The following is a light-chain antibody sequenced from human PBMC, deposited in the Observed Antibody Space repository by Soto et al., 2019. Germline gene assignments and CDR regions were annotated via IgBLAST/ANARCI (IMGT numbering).Light chain of an antibody. V-gene: IGKV3-20*01. CDR3: QQYGSSVLT. Sequence: EIMLTQSPGTLSLSPGERATLSYRASQSVSTNSLAWYQQRPGQAPRPLIYGASSRATGTPDRFSGSGSGTDFTLIISRLEPEDFAVYYCQQYGSSVLTFGGGTKVDIK. CDR2: GAS. J-gene: IGKJ4*01. CDR1: QSVSTNS.